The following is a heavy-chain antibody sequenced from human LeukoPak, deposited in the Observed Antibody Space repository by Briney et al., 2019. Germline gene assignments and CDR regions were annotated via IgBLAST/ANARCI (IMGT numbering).Heavy chain of an antibody. J-gene: IGHJ4*02. CDR1: GFIFSNYN. V-gene: IGHV3-21*01. Sequence: GGSLRLSCAASGFIFSNYNMNWVRQAPGQGLEWVSSIDISDTYYAESVKGRFTISRDNSRNSVYLQMHSLRAEDTAVYYCVREERVWFDFDYWGQGTLVTVSS. CDR3: VREERVWFDFDY. D-gene: IGHD3-9*01. CDR2: IDISDT.